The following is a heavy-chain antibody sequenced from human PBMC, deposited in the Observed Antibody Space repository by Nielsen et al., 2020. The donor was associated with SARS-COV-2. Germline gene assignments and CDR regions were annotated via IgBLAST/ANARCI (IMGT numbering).Heavy chain of an antibody. CDR3: ARALREYSSSSGPRNYYYYYMDV. J-gene: IGHJ6*03. D-gene: IGHD6-6*01. CDR1: GFTFSSYS. CDR2: ISSSSSYI. V-gene: IGHV3-21*01. Sequence: GESLKISCAASGFTFSSYSMNWVRQAPGKGLEWVSSISSSSSYIYYADSVKGRFTISRDNAKNSLYLQMNSLRAEDTAVYYCARALREYSSSSGPRNYYYYYMDVWGKGTTVTVSS.